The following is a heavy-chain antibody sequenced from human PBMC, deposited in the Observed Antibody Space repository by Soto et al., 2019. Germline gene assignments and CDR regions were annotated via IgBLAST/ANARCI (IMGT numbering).Heavy chain of an antibody. CDR3: ARAVGDPLYYLDY. CDR1: SDSISSYS. CDR2: TDYSVNT. Sequence: QVQLQESGPGLVRPSETLSLTCTVSSDSISSYSWIWIRQSPGKGLEWIGYTDYSVNTNYNPSLKSRVIISGDTSMNQFSLRLSTVTAADTAVYYCARAVGDPLYYLDYWGKGTLVTVS. J-gene: IGHJ4*02. V-gene: IGHV4-59*08. D-gene: IGHD6-19*01.